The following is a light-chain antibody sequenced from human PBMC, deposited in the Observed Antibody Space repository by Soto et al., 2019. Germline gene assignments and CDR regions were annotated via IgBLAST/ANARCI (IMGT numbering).Light chain of an antibody. Sequence: DIQMTQSPSSLSASVGDRVTITCRASQGISNYLAWYQQKPGKVPKLLIYAASTLQSGVPSRFSGSGSGTDFTLNISCPQPGAFANYYCQNDYNSPYTFGQGTKLEIK. J-gene: IGKJ2*01. CDR2: AAS. CDR1: QGISNY. V-gene: IGKV1-27*01. CDR3: QNDYNSPYT.